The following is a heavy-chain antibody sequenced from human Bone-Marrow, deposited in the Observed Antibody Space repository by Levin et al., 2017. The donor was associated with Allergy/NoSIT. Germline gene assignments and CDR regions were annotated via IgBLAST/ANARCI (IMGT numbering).Heavy chain of an antibody. D-gene: IGHD2-8*02. CDR1: GFTFSSYE. V-gene: IGHV3-48*03. Sequence: GGSLRLSCAASGFTFSSYEMNWVRQAPGKGLEWVSYISSSGSSIYYADSGKGRFTISRDNAKNSMYLQMNRLRAEDTAVYYCARGIIGDVRVAHKEAFDIWGQGTMVSVSS. CDR2: ISSSGSSI. J-gene: IGHJ3*02. CDR3: ARGIIGDVRVAHKEAFDI.